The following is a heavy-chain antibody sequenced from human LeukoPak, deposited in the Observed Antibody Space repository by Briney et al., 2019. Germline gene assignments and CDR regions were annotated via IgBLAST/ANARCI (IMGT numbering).Heavy chain of an antibody. CDR3: ARGVEVTSFDY. CDR1: GGSISSGDYY. CDR2: IYYSGSI. J-gene: IGHJ4*02. D-gene: IGHD5-18*01. V-gene: IGHV4-30-4*08. Sequence: SETLSLTCTVSGGSISSGDYYWSWIRQPPGKGLEWIGHIYYSGSIYYNPSLKSRVTISVDTSKNQFSLKLSSVTAADTAVYYCARGVEVTSFDYWGQGTLVTVSS.